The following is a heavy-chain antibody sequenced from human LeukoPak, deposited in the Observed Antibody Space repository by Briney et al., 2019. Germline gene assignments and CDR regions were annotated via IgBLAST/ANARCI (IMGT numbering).Heavy chain of an antibody. V-gene: IGHV4-39*01. D-gene: IGHD3-22*01. Sequence: SETLSLTCSVSGGPISSALFYWGWIRQPPGMGLEWIGSTFSGGNAYHNPSLKSRVTISVDTSKNQFSLKLISVTAADTAVYYCVRLLPSSGYVLGDWFDPWGQGTLVTVSS. CDR3: VRLLPSSGYVLGDWFDP. J-gene: IGHJ5*02. CDR2: TFSGGNA. CDR1: GGPISSALFY.